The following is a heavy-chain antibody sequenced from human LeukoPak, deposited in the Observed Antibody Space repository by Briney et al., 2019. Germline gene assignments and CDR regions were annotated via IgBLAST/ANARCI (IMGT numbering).Heavy chain of an antibody. Sequence: SETLSLTCTVSGGSISSYYWSWIRQPPGKGLEWIGYIYYSGGTNYNPSLKSRVTISVDTSKNQFSLKLSSVTAADTAVYYCARDSATAGTIDYWGQGTLVTVSS. CDR1: GGSISSYY. V-gene: IGHV4-59*01. D-gene: IGHD1-1*01. CDR2: IYYSGGT. J-gene: IGHJ4*02. CDR3: ARDSATAGTIDY.